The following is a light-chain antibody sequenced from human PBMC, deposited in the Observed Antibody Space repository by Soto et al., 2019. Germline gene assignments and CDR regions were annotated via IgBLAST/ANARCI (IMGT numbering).Light chain of an antibody. CDR3: SSYTSRRTRFVV. Sequence: QSALTQPASVSGSPGQSITISCTGTSSDVGGYNYVSWYQQHPGKAPKLMIYEVSNRPSGVSNRFSGSKSGNTASLTISGLQAEDEADYYCSSYTSRRTRFVVFGGGTQLTVL. V-gene: IGLV2-14*01. CDR2: EVS. J-gene: IGLJ2*01. CDR1: SSDVGGYNY.